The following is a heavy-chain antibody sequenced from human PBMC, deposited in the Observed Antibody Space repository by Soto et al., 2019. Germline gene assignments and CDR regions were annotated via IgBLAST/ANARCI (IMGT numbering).Heavy chain of an antibody. V-gene: IGHV3-30-3*01. Sequence: PGGSLRLSCAASGFTFSSYAMHWVRQAPGKGLEWVAVISYDGSNKYYADSVKGRFTISRDNSKNTLYLQMNSLRAEDTAVYYCARDSGHDIDWFDPWGQGTLVTVS. CDR2: ISYDGSNK. D-gene: IGHD3-22*01. CDR1: GFTFSSYA. CDR3: ARDSGHDIDWFDP. J-gene: IGHJ5*02.